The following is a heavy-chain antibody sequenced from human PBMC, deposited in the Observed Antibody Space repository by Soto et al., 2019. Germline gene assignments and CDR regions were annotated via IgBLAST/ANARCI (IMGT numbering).Heavy chain of an antibody. Sequence: PSETLSLTCAVYGGSFSGYYWSWIRQPPGKGLEWIGEINHSGSTNYNPSLKSRVTISVDTSKNQFSLKLSSVTAADTAVYYCARVQYNWNYGSLYYYMDVWGKGTTVTVSS. J-gene: IGHJ6*03. CDR1: GGSFSGYY. V-gene: IGHV4-34*01. D-gene: IGHD1-7*01. CDR3: ARVQYNWNYGSLYYYMDV. CDR2: INHSGST.